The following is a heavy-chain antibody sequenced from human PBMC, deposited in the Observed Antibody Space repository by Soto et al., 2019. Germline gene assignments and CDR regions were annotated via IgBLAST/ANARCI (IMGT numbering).Heavy chain of an antibody. J-gene: IGHJ4*02. CDR3: ARRSYGYSYDY. CDR1: GYTFTSYG. V-gene: IGHV1-18*01. D-gene: IGHD3-16*01. Sequence: QVPLVQSGAEVKKPGASVKVTCKASGYTFTSYGISWVRQAPGQGLEWMGWVNAHNGNTNYGQKLQGRVTMTSDTSTSTVYMELRSLSSDDTAMYYCARRSYGYSYDYWGQGTLVTVSS. CDR2: VNAHNGNT.